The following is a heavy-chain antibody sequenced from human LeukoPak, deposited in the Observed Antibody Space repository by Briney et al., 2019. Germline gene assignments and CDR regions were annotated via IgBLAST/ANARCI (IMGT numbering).Heavy chain of an antibody. CDR3: ARKVANSGAFDV. CDR1: GGSISPYY. D-gene: IGHD5-12*01. J-gene: IGHJ3*01. V-gene: IGHV4-4*09. CDR2: IFFKGNS. Sequence: SETLSLTCTVSGGSISPYYWSWIRQPPGKGLEWIGYIFFKGNSDCNPSLSSRVTISADTSKNQFSLKVRSVSAANTAVYYCARKVANSGAFDVWDLGTMVTVSS.